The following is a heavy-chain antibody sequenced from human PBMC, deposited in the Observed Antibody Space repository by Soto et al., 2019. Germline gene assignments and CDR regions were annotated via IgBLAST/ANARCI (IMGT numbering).Heavy chain of an antibody. CDR2: ISQDSRNI. CDR1: GLDFSNND. Sequence: QVQLVESGGGVIQPGRSLRLSCAAFGLDFSNNDMHWVRQAPGKGLEWVAVISQDSRNIFYGDSVKGRFTGSRDNSKNTLYLEMNSRGVEDSGVYFCATLVYKAIDDFWGLGTLVLVSS. V-gene: IGHV3-30*03. J-gene: IGHJ4*02. D-gene: IGHD1-1*01. CDR3: ATLVYKAIDDF.